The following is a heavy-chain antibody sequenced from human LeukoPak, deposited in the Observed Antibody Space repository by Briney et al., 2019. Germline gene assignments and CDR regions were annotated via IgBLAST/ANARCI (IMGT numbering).Heavy chain of an antibody. Sequence: SVKVSCKASGRTFSSYAISWVRQAPGQGLEWMGGIIPIFGTANYAQKFQGRVTITADESTSTAYMELSSLRSEDTAVYYCARASPPYYGSGSYSCFDYWGQGTLVTVSS. D-gene: IGHD3-10*01. J-gene: IGHJ4*02. CDR1: GRTFSSYA. CDR3: ARASPPYYGSGSYSCFDY. CDR2: IIPIFGTA. V-gene: IGHV1-69*13.